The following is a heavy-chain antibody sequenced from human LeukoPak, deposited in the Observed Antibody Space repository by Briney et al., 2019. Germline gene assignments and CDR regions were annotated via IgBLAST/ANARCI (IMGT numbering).Heavy chain of an antibody. V-gene: IGHV4-59*01. Sequence: SETLSLTCTVSGGSISSYYWSWIRQPPGKGLEWIWYIYYSGSTNYNPSLKSRVTISVDTSKNQFSLELSSVTAADTALYYCASGELWFGELFTDYWGQGTLVTVSS. CDR2: IYYSGST. D-gene: IGHD3-10*01. CDR3: ASGELWFGELFTDY. J-gene: IGHJ4*02. CDR1: GGSISSYY.